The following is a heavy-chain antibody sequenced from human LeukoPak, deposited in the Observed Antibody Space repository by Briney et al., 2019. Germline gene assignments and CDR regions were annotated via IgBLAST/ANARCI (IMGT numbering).Heavy chain of an antibody. Sequence: GGSLRLSCAASRVTFSAYAMSSVRQAPGKGLEWVSAISGSGGSAYYADSVKGRFTISRDNSKNTLYLQMNSLKAEDTAVYYCTKPPRDVIPAAIPGFDYWGQGTLVTVSS. CDR2: ISGSGGSA. V-gene: IGHV3-23*01. J-gene: IGHJ4*02. CDR3: TKPPRDVIPAAIPGFDY. D-gene: IGHD2-2*01. CDR1: RVTFSAYA.